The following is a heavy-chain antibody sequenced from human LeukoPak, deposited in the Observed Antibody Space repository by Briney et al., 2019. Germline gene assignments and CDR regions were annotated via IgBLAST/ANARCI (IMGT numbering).Heavy chain of an antibody. CDR1: GFTFSGSA. Sequence: PGGSLRLSCAASGFTFSGSAMHWVRQASGKGLEWVGRIRSKANSYATAYAASVKGRFTISRDDSKNTAYLQMNSLKTEDTAVYYCAKDEGRSDRYGPGSYPPYWGQGTLVTVSS. CDR2: IRSKANSYAT. J-gene: IGHJ4*02. CDR3: AKDEGRSDRYGPGSYPPY. D-gene: IGHD3-10*01. V-gene: IGHV3-73*01.